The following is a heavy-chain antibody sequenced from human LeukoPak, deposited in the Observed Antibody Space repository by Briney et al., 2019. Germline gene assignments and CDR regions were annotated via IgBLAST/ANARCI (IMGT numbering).Heavy chain of an antibody. J-gene: IGHJ6*02. D-gene: IGHD2-15*01. V-gene: IGHV3-30*18. CDR1: GFTFSSYG. CDR3: AKDRSPRFCGGGSCYSAPFGMDV. Sequence: GGSLRLSCAASGFTFSSYGMNWVRQAPGKGLEWVSVISYDGSNKYYADSVKGRFTISRDNSKNTRLQMNSLRAEDTAVYYCAKDRSPRFCGGGSCYSAPFGMDVWGQGTTVKVSS. CDR2: ISYDGSNK.